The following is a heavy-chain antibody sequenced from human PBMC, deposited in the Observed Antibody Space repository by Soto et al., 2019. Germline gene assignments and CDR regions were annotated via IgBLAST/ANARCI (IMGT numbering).Heavy chain of an antibody. V-gene: IGHV4-31*03. CDR3: ARRHDYGDYGDFDY. J-gene: IGHJ4*02. Sequence: PSETLSLTCTVSGGSISSGGYYWSWIRQHPGKGLEWIGYIYYSGSTYYNPSLKSRVTISVDTSKNQFSLKLSSVTAADTAVYYCARRHDYGDYGDFDYWGQGTLVTVSS. CDR2: IYYSGST. D-gene: IGHD4-17*01. CDR1: GGSISSGGYY.